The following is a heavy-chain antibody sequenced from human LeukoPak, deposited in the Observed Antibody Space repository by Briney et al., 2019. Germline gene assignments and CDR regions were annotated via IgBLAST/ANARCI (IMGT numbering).Heavy chain of an antibody. CDR2: IYYSGST. CDR3: ATNRAGTYDRPFEI. CDR1: GGSISSGDYY. Sequence: SETLSLTCTVSGGSISSGDYYWSWIRQPPGKGLEWIGYIYYSGSTYYNPSLKSRVTISVDTSKNQFSLKLSSVTATDTAVYFCATNRAGTYDRPFEIWGQGTMVTVSS. J-gene: IGHJ3*02. D-gene: IGHD1-26*01. V-gene: IGHV4-30-4*08.